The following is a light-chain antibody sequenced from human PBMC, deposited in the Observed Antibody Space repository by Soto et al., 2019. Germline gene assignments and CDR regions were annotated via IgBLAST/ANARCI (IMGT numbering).Light chain of an antibody. J-gene: IGLJ2*01. V-gene: IGLV2-8*01. Sequence: QSVLTQPPSASGSPGQSVTISCTGTNSDVGGYNYVSWYQQHPGRAPKLIIYEVSERPSGVPDRFSGSKSGNTASLTVSGLQAEDEADYYCSSYGGSNNLVFGGGTKLTVL. CDR1: NSDVGGYNY. CDR3: SSYGGSNNLV. CDR2: EVS.